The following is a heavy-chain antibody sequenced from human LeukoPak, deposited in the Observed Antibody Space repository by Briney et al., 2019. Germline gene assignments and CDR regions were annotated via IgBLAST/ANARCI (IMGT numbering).Heavy chain of an antibody. CDR3: ATSVTRRRLDWFIDL. V-gene: IGHV3-11*04. CDR1: GFTFRDYY. Sequence: GGSLRLSCAASGFTFRDYYMSWIRQAPGKGLEWLSYISSSPGTIHYVDSVKGRFTISRDNAKNSLYLQMDSLRVEDTAVYYCATSVTRRRLDWFIDLWGRGALVSVSS. CDR2: ISSSPGTI. D-gene: IGHD4-17*01. J-gene: IGHJ2*01.